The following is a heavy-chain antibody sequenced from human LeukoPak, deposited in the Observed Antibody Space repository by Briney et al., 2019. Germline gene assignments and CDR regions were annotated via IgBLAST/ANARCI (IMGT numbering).Heavy chain of an antibody. D-gene: IGHD6-13*01. V-gene: IGHV3-30*03. CDR2: ISYDGSNK. Sequence: PGGSLRLSCAASGITFSSYGMHWVRQAPGKGLEWVAVISYDGSNKYYADSVKGRFTISRDNSKNTLYLQMNSLRAEDTAVYYCASHWAQQLVSDYWGQGTLVTVSS. J-gene: IGHJ4*02. CDR1: GITFSSYG. CDR3: ASHWAQQLVSDY.